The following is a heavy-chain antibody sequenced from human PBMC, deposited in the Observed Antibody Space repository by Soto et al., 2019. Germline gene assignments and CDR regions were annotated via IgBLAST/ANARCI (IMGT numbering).Heavy chain of an antibody. CDR3: AKDSVVATIRIYDY. CDR2: ISEDGRNK. Sequence: ESGGGVVQPGRSLRLSCTASGFTFSSYGMHWVRQAPGKGLEWVAIISEDGRNKYYADSVKGRFTISRDNSKNTVYLQMNSLRAEDTAVYYCAKDSVVATIRIYDYWGQGTLVTVSS. J-gene: IGHJ4*02. V-gene: IGHV3-30*18. CDR1: GFTFSSYG. D-gene: IGHD5-12*01.